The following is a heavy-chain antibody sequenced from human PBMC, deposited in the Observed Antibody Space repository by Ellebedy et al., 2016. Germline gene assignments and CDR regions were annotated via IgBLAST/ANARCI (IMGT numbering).Heavy chain of an antibody. CDR1: GYTFTHFY. D-gene: IGHD3-22*01. CDR3: ARDDSTGYRPGL. CDR2: NHPSGGRT. V-gene: IGHV1-46*01. Sequence: ASVTVSCXASGYTFTHFYMHWVRQAPGQGLEWMGMNHPSGGRTRYAQKFQGRVTVTRDTSTSIVYMELNSLRSEDTAVYFCARDDSTGYRPGLWGQGTLVTVSS. J-gene: IGHJ4*02.